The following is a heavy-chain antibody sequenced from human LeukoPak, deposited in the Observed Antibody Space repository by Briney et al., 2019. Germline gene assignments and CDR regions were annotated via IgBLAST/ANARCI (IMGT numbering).Heavy chain of an antibody. V-gene: IGHV1-46*01. D-gene: IGHD3-22*01. J-gene: IGHJ4*02. CDR3: ARDSADGGYYDY. CDR2: INPSGGST. Sequence: GTSVKVSCKASGYTFTSYYMHWVRQAPGQGLEWMGIINPSGGSTSYAQKFQGRVTMTRDMSTSTVYMELSSLRSEDTAVYYCARDSADGGYYDYWGQGTLVIVSS. CDR1: GYTFTSYY.